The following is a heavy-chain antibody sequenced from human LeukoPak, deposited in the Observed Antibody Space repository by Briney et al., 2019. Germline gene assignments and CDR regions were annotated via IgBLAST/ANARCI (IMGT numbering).Heavy chain of an antibody. Sequence: ASETLSLTCTVSGGSISPYYWSWVRQPPGKGLEWIGYIYYSGSTNYNPSLKSRVTISVDTSKSQFSLKLSSVTAADTAVYYCARGLGYCSNGVCYTFAYWGQGTLVTVSS. D-gene: IGHD2-8*01. V-gene: IGHV4-59*08. CDR3: ARGLGYCSNGVCYTFAY. CDR2: IYYSGST. CDR1: GGSISPYY. J-gene: IGHJ4*02.